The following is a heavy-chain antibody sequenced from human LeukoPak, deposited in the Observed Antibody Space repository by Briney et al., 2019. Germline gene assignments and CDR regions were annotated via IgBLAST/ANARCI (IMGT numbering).Heavy chain of an antibody. V-gene: IGHV1-2*02. D-gene: IGHD1-14*01. CDR3: ARSHPGTFDY. CDR1: GYTFTDYY. J-gene: IGHJ4*02. CDR2: IDPNSGGT. Sequence: ASVKVSCKASGYTFTDYYMHWVRQAPGQGLEWMGWIDPNSGGTNYAQKFQGRVTMTRDTSISTAYMELSRLRSDDTAVYYCARSHPGTFDYWGQGTLVTVSS.